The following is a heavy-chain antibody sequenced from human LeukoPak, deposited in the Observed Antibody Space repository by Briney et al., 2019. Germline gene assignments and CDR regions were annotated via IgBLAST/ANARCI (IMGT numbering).Heavy chain of an antibody. D-gene: IGHD4-17*01. V-gene: IGHV3-48*02. CDR2: ISSSSSTI. J-gene: IGHJ3*02. CDR1: GFTFSNAW. Sequence: GGSLRLSCAASGFTFSNAWMNWVRQSPGKGLEWVSHISSSSSTIYYADSVKGRFTISRDNAKNSLYLQMSSLRDEDTAVYYCARDRGYGDYVGAFDIWGQGTMVTVSS. CDR3: ARDRGYGDYVGAFDI.